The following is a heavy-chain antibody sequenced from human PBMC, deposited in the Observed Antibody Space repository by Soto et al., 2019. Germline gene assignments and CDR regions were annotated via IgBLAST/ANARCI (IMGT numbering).Heavy chain of an antibody. V-gene: IGHV4-39*01. CDR1: GGSISSSNYY. Sequence: QLQLQESGPGLVKPSETLSLTCTVSGGSISSSNYYWGWIRQPPGKGLEWIGRIHYSGSTYYNSSLTSRVTISVDTSKNQSSLKLTSVTAADTAVYYCATLPHYGDPKAGFWGQGTLVTVSS. J-gene: IGHJ4*02. D-gene: IGHD4-17*01. CDR2: IHYSGST. CDR3: ATLPHYGDPKAGF.